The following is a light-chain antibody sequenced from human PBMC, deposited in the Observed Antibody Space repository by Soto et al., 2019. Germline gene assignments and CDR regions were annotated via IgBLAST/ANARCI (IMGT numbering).Light chain of an antibody. J-gene: IGKJ1*01. CDR1: QSISNH. CDR3: QQSYSSHPT. V-gene: IGKV1-39*01. CDR2: AAS. Sequence: DIQMTQSPSSLSSSVEDRAMITWRASQSISNHLNWYQQKPGKAPKPLIFAASSLQSGVPSRFSGSRSGPDFTLTIRSLQPEDFATYYCQQSYSSHPTFGKGTKVDIK.